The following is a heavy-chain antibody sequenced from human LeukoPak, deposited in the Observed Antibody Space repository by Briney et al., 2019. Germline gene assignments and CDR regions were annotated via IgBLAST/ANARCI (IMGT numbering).Heavy chain of an antibody. J-gene: IGHJ4*02. D-gene: IGHD2/OR15-2a*01. CDR2: ISRNGGST. CDR1: GFTFSSFA. Sequence: GGSVRLSCSASGFTFSSFAMHWVRQAPGKGLEYVAAISRNGGSTYYADSVKGRFTISRDNSKSTLYLQMSSLRAEDTAVYLCVKDLRSDFMGVLSRYLSYWRQATLVTVSS. V-gene: IGHV3-64D*09. CDR3: VKDLRSDFMGVLSRYLSY.